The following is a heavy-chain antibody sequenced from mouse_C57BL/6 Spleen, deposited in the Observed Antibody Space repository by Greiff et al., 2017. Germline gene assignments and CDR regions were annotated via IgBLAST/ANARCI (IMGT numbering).Heavy chain of an antibody. CDR2: IHPNSGST. CDR1: GYTFTSYW. Sequence: QVQLKQPGAELVKPGASVKLSCKASGYTFTSYWMHWVKQRPGQGLAWIGMIHPNSGSTTYNEKFKSKATLTVDKSSSTAYMQLISLTSEDSAVYYCARSDYYGSSSYWYFDGWGTGTTVTVSS. J-gene: IGHJ1*03. D-gene: IGHD1-1*01. CDR3: ARSDYYGSSSYWYFDG. V-gene: IGHV1-64*01.